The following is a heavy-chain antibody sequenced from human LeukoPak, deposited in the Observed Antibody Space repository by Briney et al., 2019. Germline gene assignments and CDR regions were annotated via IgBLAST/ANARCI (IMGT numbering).Heavy chain of an antibody. J-gene: IGHJ3*02. CDR3: ARELTYYFDSSGYYVTDAFDI. V-gene: IGHV4-59*01. Sequence: PSETLSLTCTVSGGSISSYYWSWIRQPPGKGLEWIGYIYYSGSTNYNPSLKSRVTISVDTSKNQFSLKLTSVTAADTAVYYCARELTYYFDSSGYYVTDAFDIWGQGTMVTVSS. D-gene: IGHD3-22*01. CDR1: GGSISSYY. CDR2: IYYSGST.